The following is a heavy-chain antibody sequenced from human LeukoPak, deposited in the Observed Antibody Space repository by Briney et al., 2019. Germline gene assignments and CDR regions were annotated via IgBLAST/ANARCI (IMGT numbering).Heavy chain of an antibody. J-gene: IGHJ4*02. D-gene: IGHD3-22*01. CDR2: ISPSGAST. Sequence: ASVKASCKASGYTFTRYYMHWVRQAPGQGLEWMGIISPSGASTSYAQKFQGRVTMTRDTSASTAYMELSRLRSDDTAVYYCARSITMIVVGPIGCWGQGTLVSDSS. V-gene: IGHV1-46*01. CDR3: ARSITMIVVGPIGC. CDR1: GYTFTRYY.